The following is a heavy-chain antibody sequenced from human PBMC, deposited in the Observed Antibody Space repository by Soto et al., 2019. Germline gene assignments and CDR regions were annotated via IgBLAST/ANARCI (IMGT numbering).Heavy chain of an antibody. V-gene: IGHV4-34*01. CDR1: GGSFSGYY. J-gene: IGHJ6*02. D-gene: IGHD6-6*01. Sequence: PSETLSLTCAVYGGSFSGYYWSWIRPPPGKGLEWIGEINHSGSTNYNPSLKSRVTISVDTSKNQFSLKLSSVTAADTAVYYCARSPWYSSSSFAPIKYYYYGMDVWGQGTTVTVSS. CDR2: INHSGST. CDR3: ARSPWYSSSSFAPIKYYYYGMDV.